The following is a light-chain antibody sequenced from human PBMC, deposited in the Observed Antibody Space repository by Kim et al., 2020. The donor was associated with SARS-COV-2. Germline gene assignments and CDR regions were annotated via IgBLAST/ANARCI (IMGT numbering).Light chain of an antibody. CDR2: DVY. CDR3: SSYTTRSTI. V-gene: IGLV2-14*03. J-gene: IGLJ2*01. Sequence: PGQSITISCTETSGDVGAYNYFSWYQQHPGEAPNLIIYDVYKRPSGVSNRFSGSKSGNTASLTISGLQAQDEADYYCSSYTTRSTIFGGGTQLTVL. CDR1: SGDVGAYNY.